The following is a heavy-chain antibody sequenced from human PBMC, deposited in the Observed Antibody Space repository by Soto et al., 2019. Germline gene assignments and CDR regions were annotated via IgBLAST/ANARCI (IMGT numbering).Heavy chain of an antibody. CDR3: AMYSGYDSGLDY. Sequence: ASVKASCKASGYTFTCYYMHWVRQAPGQGLEWMGWINPNSGGANYAQKFQGWVTMTRDTSISTAYMELSRLRSDDTAVYYCAMYSGYDSGLDYWGQGTLVTVSS. V-gene: IGHV1-2*04. CDR2: INPNSGGA. CDR1: GYTFTCYY. J-gene: IGHJ4*02. D-gene: IGHD5-12*01.